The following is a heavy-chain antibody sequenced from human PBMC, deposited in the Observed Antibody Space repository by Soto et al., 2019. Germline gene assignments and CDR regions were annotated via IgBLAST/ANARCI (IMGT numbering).Heavy chain of an antibody. D-gene: IGHD6-19*01. CDR3: AKDDEEQWLVVGSLFDY. CDR1: GFTFSSYA. CDR2: ISGSGGST. Sequence: EVQLLESGGGLVQPGGSLRLSCAASGFTFSSYAMSWVRQAPGKGLERVSAISGSGGSTYYADSVKGRFTISRDNSKNTLYLQMNSLRAEDTAVYYCAKDDEEQWLVVGSLFDYWGQGTLVTVSS. V-gene: IGHV3-23*01. J-gene: IGHJ4*02.